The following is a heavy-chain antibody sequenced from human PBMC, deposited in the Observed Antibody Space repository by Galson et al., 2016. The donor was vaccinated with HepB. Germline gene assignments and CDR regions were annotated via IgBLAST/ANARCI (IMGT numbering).Heavy chain of an antibody. D-gene: IGHD3-22*01. J-gene: IGHJ5*02. CDR2: ISSRSSTI. Sequence: SLRLSCAASGFTFSSHSMNWVRQAPGKGLEWVSYISSRSSTIYYADYVKGRFTISRDNGKNSLYLQMNSLRAEDTAVYYCARDPTRNYYDSSAYYYFSAGWFDPWGQGTLVTVSS. CDR3: ARDPTRNYYDSSAYYYFSAGWFDP. CDR1: GFTFSSHS. V-gene: IGHV3-48*04.